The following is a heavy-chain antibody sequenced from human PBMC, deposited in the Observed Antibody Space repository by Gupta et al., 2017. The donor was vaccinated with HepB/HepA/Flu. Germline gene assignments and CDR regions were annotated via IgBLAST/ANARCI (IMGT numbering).Heavy chain of an antibody. CDR2: ISGDGTRT. V-gene: IGHV3-74*01. J-gene: IGHJ4*02. CDR3: TRDRGL. D-gene: IGHD2-15*01. Sequence: EVELVESGGGLVQPGGSLRLSCAASGLTFSSFWMHWVRQIPGKGLVWVSRISGDGTRTNYADFVKGRFTVSRDNAKNTLFLEMNSLAAEDTAVYYCTRDRGLWGQGTLVSVSS. CDR1: GLTFSSFW.